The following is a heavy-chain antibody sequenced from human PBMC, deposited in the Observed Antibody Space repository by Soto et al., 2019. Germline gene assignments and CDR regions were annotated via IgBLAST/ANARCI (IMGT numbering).Heavy chain of an antibody. J-gene: IGHJ4*02. CDR3: AREPLAHSYFDL. CDR1: GGSVSGYY. Sequence: SETLSLTCTVSGGSVSGYYWSWIRQPAGKGLEWIGRMYNSERTNYNPSLKSRVTMSMDTSKNQFSLKLTSVTAADTAVYFCAREPLAHSYFDLWGQGTLVTVS. V-gene: IGHV4-4*07. CDR2: MYNSERT.